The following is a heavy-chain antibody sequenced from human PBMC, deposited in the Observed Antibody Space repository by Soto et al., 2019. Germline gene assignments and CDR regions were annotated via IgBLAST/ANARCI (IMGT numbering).Heavy chain of an antibody. CDR3: ARAEGRSLGRVS. J-gene: IGHJ5*02. CDR1: GHTFTSYD. Sequence: QVQLVQSGAEVKKPGASVTVSCKASGHTFTSYDIHWVRQATGQGLEWMGWMNPHNGNTGYAQKFLGRVTMPRDTSISTAYMEVSGLRYEDTAVYYCARAEGRSLGRVSWGQGTLVTVSS. CDR2: MNPHNGNT. V-gene: IGHV1-8*01. D-gene: IGHD3-3*01.